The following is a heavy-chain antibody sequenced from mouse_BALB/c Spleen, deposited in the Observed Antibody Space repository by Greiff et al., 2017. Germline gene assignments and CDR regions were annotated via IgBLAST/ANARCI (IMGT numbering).Heavy chain of an antibody. CDR1: GFNIKDTY. V-gene: IGHV14-3*02. CDR2: IDPANGNT. D-gene: IGHD2-4*01. Sequence: VQLQQSGAELVKPGASVKLSCTASGFNIKDTYMHWVKQRPEQGLEWIGRIDPANGNTKYDPKFQGKATITADTSSNTTYLQLSSLTSEDTAVYCCPREVYDYDYAMDYWGQGTSVTVSS. J-gene: IGHJ4*01. CDR3: PREVYDYDYAMDY.